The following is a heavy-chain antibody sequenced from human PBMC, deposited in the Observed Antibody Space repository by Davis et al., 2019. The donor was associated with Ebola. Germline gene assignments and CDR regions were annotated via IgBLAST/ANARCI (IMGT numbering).Heavy chain of an antibody. V-gene: IGHV3-23*01. CDR2: MSASGGHT. CDR1: GFIFSNFA. J-gene: IGHJ4*02. D-gene: IGHD3-3*01. Sequence: GESLKISCAASGFIFSNFAMSWVRQAPGKGLEWVSAMSASGGHTYYADSVKGRFTISRDNSKNTLYVEMNSLRADDTAIYFCAKVYFDFWSGSKPFDIWGQGTPVSVSS. CDR3: AKVYFDFWSGSKPFDI.